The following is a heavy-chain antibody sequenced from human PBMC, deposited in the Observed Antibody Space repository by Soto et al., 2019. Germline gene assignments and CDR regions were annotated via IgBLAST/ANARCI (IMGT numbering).Heavy chain of an antibody. D-gene: IGHD1-26*01. CDR2: ISYDGSNK. V-gene: IGHV3-30*18. Sequence: GGSLRLSCAASGFTFSSYGMHWVRQAPGKGLEWVAVISYDGSNKYYADSVKGRFTISRDNSKNTLYLQMNSLRAEDTAVYYCAKDHLEGGSRWELSRGDAFDIWRQGTMVTVSS. CDR1: GFTFSSYG. CDR3: AKDHLEGGSRWELSRGDAFDI. J-gene: IGHJ3*02.